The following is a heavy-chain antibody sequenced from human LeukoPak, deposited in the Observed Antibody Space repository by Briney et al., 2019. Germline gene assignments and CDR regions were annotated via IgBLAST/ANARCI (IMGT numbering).Heavy chain of an antibody. V-gene: IGHV4-31*03. Sequence: SQTLSLTCTVSGGSISSGGYYWSWIRQHPGKGLEWIGYIYYSGSTYYNPSLKSRVTISVDTSKNQFSLKLSSVTAADTAVYYCARDREIRYGSGSYFDDAFDIWGQGTMVTVSS. CDR2: IYYSGST. CDR3: ARDREIRYGSGSYFDDAFDI. J-gene: IGHJ3*02. CDR1: GGSISSGGYY. D-gene: IGHD3-10*01.